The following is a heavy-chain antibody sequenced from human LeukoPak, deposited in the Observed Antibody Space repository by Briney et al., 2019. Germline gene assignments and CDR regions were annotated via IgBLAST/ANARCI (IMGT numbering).Heavy chain of an antibody. J-gene: IGHJ1*01. V-gene: IGHV3-23*01. CDR1: GFTFSSYA. CDR3: AKKVVVGATSPYSNFQD. D-gene: IGHD1-26*01. CDR2: ISGSGVTT. Sequence: GGSLRLSCVDAGFTFSSYAMSWVRQAPGKGLEWVSAISGSGVTTHYAGSVKGRFSISRDNSKNTLYLQMNSLRAEDTALYYCAKKVVVGATSPYSNFQDWGQGTLVTVSS.